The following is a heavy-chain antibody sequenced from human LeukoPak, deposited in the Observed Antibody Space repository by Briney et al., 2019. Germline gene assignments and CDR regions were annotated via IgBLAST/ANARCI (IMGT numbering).Heavy chain of an antibody. D-gene: IGHD5-24*01. CDR1: GFTFSSYA. Sequence: GGSLRLSCAVPGFTFSSYAMSWVRQAPGKGLEWVSAISGSGGSTYYADSVKGRFTISRDNAKNSLYLQMNSLRAEDTAVYYCARVGDGYNLDWGQGTLVTVSS. CDR3: ARVGDGYNLD. V-gene: IGHV3-23*01. CDR2: ISGSGGST. J-gene: IGHJ4*02.